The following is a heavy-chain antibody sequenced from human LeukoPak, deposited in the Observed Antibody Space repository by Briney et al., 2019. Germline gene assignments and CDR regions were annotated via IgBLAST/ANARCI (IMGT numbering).Heavy chain of an antibody. CDR3: AREYHSGWYYFDY. D-gene: IGHD6-19*01. J-gene: IGHJ4*02. V-gene: IGHV3-33*01. CDR1: GFTFSSYG. CDR2: IWYDGSNK. Sequence: PGGSLRLSCAASGFTFSSYGMHWVRQAPGKGLEWVAVIWYDGSNKYYADSVKGRFTISRDNSKNTLYLQMNSLRAEDTAVYYCAREYHSGWYYFDYWGQGPLVTVSS.